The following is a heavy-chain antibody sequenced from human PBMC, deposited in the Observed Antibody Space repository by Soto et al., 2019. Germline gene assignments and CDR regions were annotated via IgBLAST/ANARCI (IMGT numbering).Heavy chain of an antibody. J-gene: IGHJ6*02. CDR3: ARYYGGNSEYDSHYYGMDV. CDR1: GYTFTSYH. CDR2: INPSGAGT. V-gene: IGHV1-46*01. Sequence: GASVKVSCKASGYTFTSYHIHWVRQAPGQGLEWMGVINPSGAGTSRAQKFQGRVTMTTDTSTSTVYMEVRSLRSDDTAVYYCARYYGGNSEYDSHYYGMDVWGQGTTVTVSS. D-gene: IGHD4-17*01.